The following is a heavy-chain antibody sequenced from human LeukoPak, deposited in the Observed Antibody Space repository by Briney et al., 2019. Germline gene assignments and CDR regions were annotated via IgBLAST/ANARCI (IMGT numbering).Heavy chain of an antibody. CDR2: IKQDGSEK. V-gene: IGHV3-7*01. CDR1: GFTFSSYW. D-gene: IGHD4-11*01. CDR3: AREGSNYYFDY. Sequence: GGSLRLSCAASGFTFSSYWMSWVRQAPGKGLEWAANIKQDGSEKYYVDSVKGRFTISRDNAKNSLYLQMNSLRAEDTAVYYCAREGSNYYFDYWGQGTLVTVSS. J-gene: IGHJ4*02.